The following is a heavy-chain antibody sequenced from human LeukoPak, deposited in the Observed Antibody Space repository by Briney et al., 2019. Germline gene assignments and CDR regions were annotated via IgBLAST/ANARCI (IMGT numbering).Heavy chain of an antibody. CDR3: AREERYYYDGEYYYYGMDV. J-gene: IGHJ6*02. CDR2: ISSSSGDI. Sequence: PGGSLRLSCAASGFSFSTYSMNWVRQAPGKGPEWVSSISSSSGDIYYGDSVKGRFTISRDNAKNSLYLQMNSLRAEDTAVYYCAREERYYYDGEYYYYGMDVWGQGTTVTVSS. V-gene: IGHV3-21*01. CDR1: GFSFSTYS. D-gene: IGHD3-22*01.